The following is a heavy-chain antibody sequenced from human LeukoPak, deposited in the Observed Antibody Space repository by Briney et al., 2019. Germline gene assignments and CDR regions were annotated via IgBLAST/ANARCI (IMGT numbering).Heavy chain of an antibody. CDR2: ITGSGGNT. CDR3: AKGRAVADFDY. J-gene: IGHJ4*02. Sequence: PGGSLRLSCAASGFTFNNYAMSWVRQAPGKGVEWVSTITGSGGNTYYADSVKGRFTISRDNSKNTLYLQMSSLRADETAVYYCAKGRAVADFDYWAQGTLVTVSS. V-gene: IGHV3-23*01. CDR1: GFTFNNYA. D-gene: IGHD3-10*01.